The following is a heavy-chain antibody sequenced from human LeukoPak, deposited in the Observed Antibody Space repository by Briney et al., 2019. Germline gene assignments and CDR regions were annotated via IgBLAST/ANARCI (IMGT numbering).Heavy chain of an antibody. CDR3: ARATLGPITMVRGVPDY. CDR1: VYTFTGYY. CDR2: INPNSGGT. Sequence: ASVKVSCKASVYTFTGYYMHWVRQAPGQGLEWMGWINPNSGGTNYAQKFQGRVTMTRDTSISTAYMELSRLRSDDTAVYYCARATLGPITMVRGVPDYWGQGTLVTVSS. V-gene: IGHV1-2*02. J-gene: IGHJ4*02. D-gene: IGHD3-10*01.